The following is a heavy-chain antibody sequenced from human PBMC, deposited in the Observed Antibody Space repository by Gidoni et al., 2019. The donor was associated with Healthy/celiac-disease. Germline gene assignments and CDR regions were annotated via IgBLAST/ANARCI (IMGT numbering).Heavy chain of an antibody. V-gene: IGHV1-69*01. CDR2: IIPIFGTA. D-gene: IGHD2-15*01. Sequence: QVQLVQSGAEVTKPGSSVKVSCKASVGTFSSYAISWVRQAPGQGLEWMGGIIPIFGTANYAQKFQGRVTITADESTSTAYMELSSLRSEDTAVYYCARGALRRLVVAADYSGYYVDYWGQGTLVTVSS. CDR1: VGTFSSYA. J-gene: IGHJ4*02. CDR3: ARGALRRLVVAADYSGYYVDY.